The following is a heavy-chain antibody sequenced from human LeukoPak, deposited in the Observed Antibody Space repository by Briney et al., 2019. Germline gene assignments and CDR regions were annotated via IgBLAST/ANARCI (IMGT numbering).Heavy chain of an antibody. J-gene: IGHJ3*02. CDR2: IRYDGSNK. V-gene: IGHV3-30*02. Sequence: GGTLRLSCALSGFTFSSYGMHWVRGAPGTGLEGVAFIRYDGSNKYYADSVKGRFTISRDNSKNTLYLQMNSLRAEDTAVYYCAKSATTGTTIWGQGTMVTVSS. CDR3: AKSATTGTTI. CDR1: GFTFSSYG. D-gene: IGHD1-1*01.